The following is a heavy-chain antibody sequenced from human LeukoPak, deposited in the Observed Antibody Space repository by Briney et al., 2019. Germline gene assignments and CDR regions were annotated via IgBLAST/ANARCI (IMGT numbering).Heavy chain of an antibody. V-gene: IGHV3-21*01. Sequence: GGSLRLSCAASGFTFSSYSMNWVRQAPGKGLEWVSSISSSSSYIYYADSVKGRFTISRDNAKNSLYLQMNSLRAEDTAVYYCARESFSSTLLDAFDIWGQGTMVTVSS. J-gene: IGHJ3*02. CDR1: GFTFSSYS. D-gene: IGHD2-2*01. CDR2: ISSSSSYI. CDR3: ARESFSSTLLDAFDI.